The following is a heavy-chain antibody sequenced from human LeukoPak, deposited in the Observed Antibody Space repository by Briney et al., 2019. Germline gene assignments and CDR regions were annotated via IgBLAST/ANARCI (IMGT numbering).Heavy chain of an antibody. CDR2: IIPIFGTA. D-gene: IGHD2-21*02. Sequence: SVKVSCKASGGTFSSYAIGWVRQAPGQGLEWMGGIIPIFGTANYAQKFQGRVTITTDESTSTAYMELSSLRSEDTAVYYCAAAQIYCVGDCYTVGLTYWGQEPLVTVSS. CDR3: AAAQIYCVGDCYTVGLTY. CDR1: GGTFSSYA. J-gene: IGHJ4*02. V-gene: IGHV1-69*05.